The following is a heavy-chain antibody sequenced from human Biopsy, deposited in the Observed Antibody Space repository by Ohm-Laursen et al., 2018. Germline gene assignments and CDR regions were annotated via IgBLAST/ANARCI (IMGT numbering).Heavy chain of an antibody. CDR1: GYRFDNYG. CDR2: VSGYNGVT. J-gene: IGHJ6*02. Sequence: GASVKVSCKASGYRFDNYGISWVRQASGQRPEWMGWVSGYNGVTNYARKFQGRVTMTIEKSTTTAYMELRGLRSDDTAVYYCGRDYYYNGTDIWGPGTTLTAPS. CDR3: GRDYYYNGTDI. V-gene: IGHV1-18*01.